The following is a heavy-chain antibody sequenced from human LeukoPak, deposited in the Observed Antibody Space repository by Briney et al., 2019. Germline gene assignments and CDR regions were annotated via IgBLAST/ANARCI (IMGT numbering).Heavy chain of an antibody. CDR1: GYTFTSYC. J-gene: IGHJ6*03. CDR2: ISAYNGNT. Sequence: ASVKVSCKASGYTFTSYCISWVRQAPGHGLEWMGWISAYNGNTNYAQKLQGRVTMTTDTSTSTAYMELRSLRSDDTAVYYCARVRDYSTLYYYYYYMDVWGKGTTVTVS. V-gene: IGHV1-18*01. D-gene: IGHD4-11*01. CDR3: ARVRDYSTLYYYYYYMDV.